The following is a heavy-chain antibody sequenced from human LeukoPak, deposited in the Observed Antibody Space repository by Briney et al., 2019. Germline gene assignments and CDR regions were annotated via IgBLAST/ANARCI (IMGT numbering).Heavy chain of an antibody. D-gene: IGHD6-19*01. CDR1: GYMFTSYG. V-gene: IGHV1-18*01. J-gene: IGHJ4*02. CDR2: IRIYDGDT. Sequence: ASVKVSCKASGYMFTSYGISWVRQAPGQGLEWMGWIRIYDGDTYYAQKLQGRVTFTTDASTSTAHMELRSLRSDDTAVYHCAREPYRSAFDYWGQGTLVTVSS. CDR3: AREPYRSAFDY.